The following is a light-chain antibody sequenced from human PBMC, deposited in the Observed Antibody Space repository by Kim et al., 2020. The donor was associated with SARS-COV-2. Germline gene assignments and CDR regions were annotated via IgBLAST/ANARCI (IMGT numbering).Light chain of an antibody. J-gene: IGKJ2*01. V-gene: IGKV3-15*01. CDR3: QQYNNWPLYT. Sequence: VAPGERATLSCRASQSVSSNLAWYQQKPGQAPRLLIYGASTRATGIPARFSGSGSGTEFTLTISSLQSEDFAVYYCQQYNNWPLYTFGQGTKLEIK. CDR2: GAS. CDR1: QSVSSN.